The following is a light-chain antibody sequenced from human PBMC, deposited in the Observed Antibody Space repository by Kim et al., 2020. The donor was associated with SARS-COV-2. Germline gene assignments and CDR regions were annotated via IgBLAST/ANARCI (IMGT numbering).Light chain of an antibody. Sequence: GPSMTPSCAGTSSDAGGYNYVSWYQQHPGKAPKLRIYDVSKRPSGVSNRFSGSKSGNTASLTISGLQAEDEADYYCSSYTSSSTWVFGGGTQLTVL. CDR3: SSYTSSSTWV. CDR2: DVS. V-gene: IGLV2-14*04. J-gene: IGLJ3*02. CDR1: SSDAGGYNY.